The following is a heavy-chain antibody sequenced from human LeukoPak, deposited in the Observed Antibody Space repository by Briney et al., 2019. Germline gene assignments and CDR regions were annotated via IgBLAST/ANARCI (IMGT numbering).Heavy chain of an antibody. CDR2: ISYDGSNK. Sequence: GGSLRLSCAASGFPFSTYDMHWVRQAPGKGLEWVAVISYDGSNKYYADSVRGRFTISRDNSKNTLYLQMNSLRAEDTAVYYCAKSHTAAAGFDYWGQGTLVTVSS. CDR3: AKSHTAAAGFDY. V-gene: IGHV3-30*18. D-gene: IGHD6-13*01. J-gene: IGHJ4*02. CDR1: GFPFSTYD.